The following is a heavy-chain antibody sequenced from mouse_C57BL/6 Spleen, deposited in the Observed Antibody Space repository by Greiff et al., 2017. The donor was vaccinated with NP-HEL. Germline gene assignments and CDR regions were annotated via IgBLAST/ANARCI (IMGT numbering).Heavy chain of an antibody. CDR3: ARSEDTTVVAKGHFDY. CDR2: IYPGDGDT. Sequence: VQLQQSGPELVKPGASVKISCKASGYAFSSSWMNWVKQRPGKGLEWIGRIYPGDGDTNYNGKFKGKATLTADKSSSTAYMQLSSLTSEDSAVYFCARSEDTTVVAKGHFDYWGQGTTLTVSS. J-gene: IGHJ2*01. V-gene: IGHV1-82*01. D-gene: IGHD1-1*01. CDR1: GYAFSSSW.